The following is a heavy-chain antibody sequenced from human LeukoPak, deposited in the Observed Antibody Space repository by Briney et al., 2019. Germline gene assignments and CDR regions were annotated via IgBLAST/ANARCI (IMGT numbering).Heavy chain of an antibody. CDR1: GFTFSSYA. Sequence: GGSLRLSCAASGFTFSSYAMSWVRQAPGKGLEWVSAISGSGGSTYYADSVKGRFTISRDNSKNTLYLQMNSLRAEDTAVYYCXKXGEENYDFWSGQYYFDYWGQGTLVTVSS. J-gene: IGHJ4*02. CDR3: XKXGEENYDFWSGQYYFDY. D-gene: IGHD3-3*01. CDR2: ISGSGGST. V-gene: IGHV3-23*01.